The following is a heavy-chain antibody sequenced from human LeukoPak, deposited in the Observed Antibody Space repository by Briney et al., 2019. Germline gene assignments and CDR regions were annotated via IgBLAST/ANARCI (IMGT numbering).Heavy chain of an antibody. CDR1: GFTFSSYG. CDR2: ISYDGSNK. CDR3: AKGSSSWPLDY. V-gene: IGHV3-30*18. Sequence: AGGSLRLSCAASGFTFSSYGMHWVRQAPGKGLXXXEVISYDGSNKYYADSVKGRFTISRDNSKNTLYLQMNSLRAEDTAVYYCAKGSSSWPLDYWGQGTLVTVSS. J-gene: IGHJ4*02. D-gene: IGHD6-13*01.